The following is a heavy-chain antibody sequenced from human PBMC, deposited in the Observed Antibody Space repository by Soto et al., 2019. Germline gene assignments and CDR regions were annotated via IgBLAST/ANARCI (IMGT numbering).Heavy chain of an antibody. CDR1: GFTFSSYW. V-gene: IGHV3-7*01. CDR3: ARDYYKYYDSSGYYRSPAY. J-gene: IGHJ4*02. Sequence: GGSLRLACAASGFTFSSYWMSWVRQAPGKGLEWVANIKQDGSEKYYVDSVKGRFTISRDNAKNSLYPQMNSLRAEDTAVYYCARDYYKYYDSSGYYRSPAYWGQGTLVTVSS. D-gene: IGHD3-22*01. CDR2: IKQDGSEK.